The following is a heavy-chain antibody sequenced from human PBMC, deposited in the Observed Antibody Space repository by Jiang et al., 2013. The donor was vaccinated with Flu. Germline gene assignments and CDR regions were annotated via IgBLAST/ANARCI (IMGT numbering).Heavy chain of an antibody. CDR2: INPNSGGT. CDR1: GYTFTGYY. CDR3: ARGGGSMVGENWFDP. J-gene: IGHJ5*02. V-gene: IGHV1-2*04. Sequence: GAEVKKPGASVKVSCKASGYTFTGYYMHWVRQAPGQGLEWMGWINPNSGGTNYAQKFQGWVTMTRDTSISTAYMELSRLRSDDTAVYYCARGGGSMVGENWFDPWGQGTLVTVSS. D-gene: IGHD1-26*01.